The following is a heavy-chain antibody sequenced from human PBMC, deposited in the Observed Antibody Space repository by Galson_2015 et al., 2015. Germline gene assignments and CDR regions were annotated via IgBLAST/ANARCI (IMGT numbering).Heavy chain of an antibody. V-gene: IGHV3-23*01. CDR1: GFTFSSYA. CDR2: ISGSGGST. D-gene: IGHD2-2*01. Sequence: SLRLSCAASGFTFSSYAMSWVRQAPGKGLEWVSAISGSGGSTYYADSVKGRFTISRDNSKNTLYLQMNSLRAEDTAVYYCAKGSGVDYCSSTTGFGGRIDAFDIWGKGTMVTVSS. CDR3: AKGSGVDYCSSTTGFGGRIDAFDI. J-gene: IGHJ3*02.